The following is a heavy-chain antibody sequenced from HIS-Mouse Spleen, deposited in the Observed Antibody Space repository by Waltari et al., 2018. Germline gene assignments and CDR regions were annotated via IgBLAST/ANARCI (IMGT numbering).Heavy chain of an antibody. J-gene: IGHJ4*02. Sequence: QVQLVQSGAEVKKPGAPVKVTCTASGYTCTGYYMHWGRQAPGQGLEWMGWINPNSGGTNYAQKFQGRVTMTRDTSISTAYMELSRLRSDDTAVYYCARYSSGWRFDYWGQGTLVTVSS. CDR2: INPNSGGT. CDR1: GYTCTGYY. D-gene: IGHD6-19*01. CDR3: ARYSSGWRFDY. V-gene: IGHV1-2*02.